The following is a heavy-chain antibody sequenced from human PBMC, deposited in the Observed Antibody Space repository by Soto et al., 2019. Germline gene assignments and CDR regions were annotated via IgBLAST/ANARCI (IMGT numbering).Heavy chain of an antibody. J-gene: IGHJ4*02. D-gene: IGHD2-21*01. CDR1: GYIFIHYY. V-gene: IGHV1-46*01. CDR2: INPNGGST. Sequence: QVQLVQSGAEVKKPGASVKVSCKATGYIFIHYYIHWVRQAPGQGLEWMAIINPNGGSTNYAQKXXXRXXVXSDTSTSTVSMELNSLGSDDTAVYFCARSLLQGDFWGQGTLVTVSS. CDR3: ARSLLQGDF.